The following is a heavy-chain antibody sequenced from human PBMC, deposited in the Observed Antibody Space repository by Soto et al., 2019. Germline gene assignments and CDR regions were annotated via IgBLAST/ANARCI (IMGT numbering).Heavy chain of an antibody. CDR3: ERGDVTGIEVMEV. J-gene: IGHJ6*04. D-gene: IGHD2-21*02. V-gene: IGHV1-2*02. CDR1: GYTFVDHY. Sequence: ASVKVSCKTSGYTFVDHYLYWVRQAPGQGLEWMGWINPRNGDKKYAQKLQGRVTMTRDKTITTKYMDLSALTSDDTAVYYCERGDVTGIEVMEVWGTGKPVTV. CDR2: INPRNGDK.